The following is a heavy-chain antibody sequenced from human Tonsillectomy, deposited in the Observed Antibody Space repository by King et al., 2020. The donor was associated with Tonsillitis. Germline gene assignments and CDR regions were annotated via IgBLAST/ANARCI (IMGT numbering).Heavy chain of an antibody. Sequence: QLQESGPGLVKPSQTLSLTCTVSGGSISSGGYYWSWIRQHPGKGLEWIGYIYYSGSTYYNPSLKSRVTISVDTSKNQFSLKLSPVAAADTAVYYCAGGRAVVRGPITNWFDPWGQGTLVTVSS. CDR1: GGSISSGGYY. CDR3: AGGRAVVRGPITNWFDP. D-gene: IGHD3-10*01. CDR2: IYYSGST. V-gene: IGHV4-31*03. J-gene: IGHJ5*02.